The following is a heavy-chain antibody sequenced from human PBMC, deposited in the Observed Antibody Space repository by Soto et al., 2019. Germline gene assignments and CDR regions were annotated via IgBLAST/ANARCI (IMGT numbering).Heavy chain of an antibody. CDR3: ARADYDILTGSYAIDV. V-gene: IGHV4-4*07. J-gene: IGHJ6*02. CDR1: GGSMGSYY. D-gene: IGHD3-9*01. CDR2: VSNNGNT. Sequence: QVQLQESGPGLVKPSETLSLTCTVSGGSMGSYYWFWIRQPAGKGLEWIGRVSNNGNTNDNPSLKSRATLSIDTSKSQFSLKLSSMTAADTAVYYCARADYDILTGSYAIDVWGQGTTVTVS.